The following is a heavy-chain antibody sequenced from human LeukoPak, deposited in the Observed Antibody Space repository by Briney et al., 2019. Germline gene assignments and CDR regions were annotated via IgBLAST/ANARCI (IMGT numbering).Heavy chain of an antibody. V-gene: IGHV1-3*03. CDR2: INAGNGNT. J-gene: IGHJ3*02. CDR1: GYTFTSYA. Sequence: ASVKVSCKASGYTFTSYAMHWVRQAPGQRLEWMGWINAGNGNTKYSQEFQGRVTITRDTSASTAYMELSSLRSEDTAVYYCARDQTYYDSSGYGNNAFDIWGQGTMVTVSS. CDR3: ARDQTYYDSSGYGNNAFDI. D-gene: IGHD3-22*01.